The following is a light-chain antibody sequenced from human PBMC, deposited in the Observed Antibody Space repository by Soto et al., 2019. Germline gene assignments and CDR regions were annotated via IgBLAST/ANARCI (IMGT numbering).Light chain of an antibody. J-gene: IGLJ1*01. V-gene: IGLV2-23*01. CDR3: CSYAGSSTYV. CDR2: EGS. Sequence: QSALTQPASVSGSPGQSITISCTGTSSDVGSYNLVSLYHQHPGKAPKRMIYEGSKRSSGVSNRFSGSKSGNTASLTISGLQAEDEADYYCCSYAGSSTYVFGTGTKVTVL. CDR1: SSDVGSYNL.